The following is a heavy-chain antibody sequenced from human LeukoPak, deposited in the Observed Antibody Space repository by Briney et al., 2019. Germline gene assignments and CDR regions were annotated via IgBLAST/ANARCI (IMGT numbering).Heavy chain of an antibody. J-gene: IGHJ6*02. Sequence: PGGSLRLSCAASGFTFSSYWMSWVRQAPGKGLEWVANIKQDGSEKYYVDSVKGRFTISRDNAKNSLYLQMNSLRAEDTAVYYCARDAPYSNYPPGTYGMDVWGQGTTVTVSS. D-gene: IGHD4-11*01. V-gene: IGHV3-7*01. CDR2: IKQDGSEK. CDR3: ARDAPYSNYPPGTYGMDV. CDR1: GFTFSSYW.